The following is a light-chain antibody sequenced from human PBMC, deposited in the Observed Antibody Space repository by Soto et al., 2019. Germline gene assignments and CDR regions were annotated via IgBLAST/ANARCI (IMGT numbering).Light chain of an antibody. CDR3: QQYNSYSVT. Sequence: DIQMTQSPSTLSASVGDRVTITCRASQSISSWLAWYQQKPGKAPKLLIYKASSLESGVPSRFSGSGSGTXXXXXIXXLQPDDFATYYCQQYNSYSVTFGQGTKVEIK. J-gene: IGKJ1*01. V-gene: IGKV1-5*03. CDR2: KAS. CDR1: QSISSW.